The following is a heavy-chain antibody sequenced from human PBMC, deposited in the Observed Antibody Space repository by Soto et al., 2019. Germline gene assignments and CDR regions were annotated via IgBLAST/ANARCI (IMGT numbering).Heavy chain of an antibody. V-gene: IGHV3-15*01. D-gene: IGHD3-3*01. J-gene: IGHJ6*02. CDR1: GFTFSNAW. CDR3: TTAGEVLRSGEWQHYYYYGLDI. Sequence: GGSLRLSCAASGFTFSNAWMSWVRQAPGKGLEWVGRIKSKTDGGTTDYAAPVKGRFTISRDDSKNTLYLQMNSLKTDDRAVYYYTTAGEVLRSGEWQHYYYYGLDICRQQSKVSASS. CDR2: IKSKTDGGTT.